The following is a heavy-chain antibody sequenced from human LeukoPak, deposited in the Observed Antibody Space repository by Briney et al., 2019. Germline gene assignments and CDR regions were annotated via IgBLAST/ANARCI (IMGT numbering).Heavy chain of an antibody. J-gene: IGHJ4*02. CDR1: GGTFSSYA. V-gene: IGHV1-69*01. Sequence: SVKVSCKASGGTFSSYAISWVRQAPGQGLEWMGGIIPIFGTANYAQKFQGRVTITADESTSTAYMELSSLRSEDTAVYYCARSAKRDGYNLPRPRLFGYWGQGTLVTVSS. D-gene: IGHD5-24*01. CDR3: ARSAKRDGYNLPRPRLFGY. CDR2: IIPIFGTA.